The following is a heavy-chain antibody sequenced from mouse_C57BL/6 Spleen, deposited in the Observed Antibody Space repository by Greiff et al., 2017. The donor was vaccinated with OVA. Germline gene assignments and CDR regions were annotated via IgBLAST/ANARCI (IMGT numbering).Heavy chain of an antibody. D-gene: IGHD1-1*01. CDR2: IDPETGGT. V-gene: IGHV1-15*01. Sequence: VQLQQSGAELVRPGASVTLSCKASGYTFTDYEMHWVKPTPVHGLEWIGAIDPETGGTAYNQKFKGKAILTADKSSSTAYMELRSLTSEDSAVYYCTRWYYYGSSYVRSARDYWGQGTSVTVSS. CDR3: TRWYYYGSSYVRSARDY. CDR1: GYTFTDYE. J-gene: IGHJ4*01.